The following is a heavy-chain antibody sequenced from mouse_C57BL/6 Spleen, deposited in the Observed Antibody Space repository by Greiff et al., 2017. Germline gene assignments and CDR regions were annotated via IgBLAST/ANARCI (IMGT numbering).Heavy chain of an antibody. CDR3: AREPYDYDGVWYFDV. Sequence: EVQLQESGPELVKPGASVKIPCKASGYTFTDYNMDWVKQSHGKSLEWIGDINPNNGGTIYNQKFKGKATLTVDKSSSTAYMELRSLTSEDTAVYYCAREPYDYDGVWYFDVWGTGTTVTVSS. D-gene: IGHD2-4*01. CDR2: INPNNGGT. CDR1: GYTFTDYN. V-gene: IGHV1-18*01. J-gene: IGHJ1*03.